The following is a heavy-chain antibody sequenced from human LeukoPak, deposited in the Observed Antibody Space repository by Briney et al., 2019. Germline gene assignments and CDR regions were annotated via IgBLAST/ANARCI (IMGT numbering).Heavy chain of an antibody. CDR3: ATSRTFDY. D-gene: IGHD1/OR15-1a*01. Sequence: GGSLRLSCAASGFNFSSYLMSWVRQAPGKGLEWVANIKQDGVEKYYLDSVKGRFTISRDNVRNSLYLLMTSLRVEDTAVYFCATSRTFDYWGQGTLVTVSS. V-gene: IGHV3-7*01. CDR2: IKQDGVEK. CDR1: GFNFSSYL. J-gene: IGHJ4*02.